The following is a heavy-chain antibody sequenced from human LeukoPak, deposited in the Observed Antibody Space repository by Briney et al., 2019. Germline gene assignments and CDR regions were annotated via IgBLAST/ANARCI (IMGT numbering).Heavy chain of an antibody. V-gene: IGHV3-11*05. CDR3: AKGAGSGWQTYFGY. D-gene: IGHD6-19*01. CDR1: GFTFSDYY. CDR2: ISSSSSYT. J-gene: IGHJ4*02. Sequence: GGPLRLSCAASGFTFSDYYMSWIRQAPGKGLEWVSYISSSSSYTNYADSVKGRFTISRDNSKNTLYLQMNSLRAEDTAIYYCAKGAGSGWQTYFGYRGQGTLVTVSS.